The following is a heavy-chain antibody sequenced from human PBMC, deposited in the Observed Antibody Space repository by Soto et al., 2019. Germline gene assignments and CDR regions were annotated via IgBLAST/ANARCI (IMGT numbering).Heavy chain of an antibody. J-gene: IGHJ4*02. CDR1: GYTFSDYG. CDR2: INPHNFNT. D-gene: IGHD1-1*01. Sequence: ASVKVSCKASGYTFSDYGISWVRQAPGRGLEWMGWINPHNFNTNYAQKLQGRVTLTTDTATSTAYLELRSLTSDDTAVYYCARDMYSQQLSGDYWGQGTLVTVSP. CDR3: ARDMYSQQLSGDY. V-gene: IGHV1-18*01.